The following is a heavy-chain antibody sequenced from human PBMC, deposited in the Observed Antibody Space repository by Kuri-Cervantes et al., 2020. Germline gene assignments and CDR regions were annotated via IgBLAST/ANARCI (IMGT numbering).Heavy chain of an antibody. V-gene: IGHV3-21*01. CDR2: ISSSSSYI. CDR3: AREYCSSTSCSPYYYYGMDV. D-gene: IGHD2-2*01. J-gene: IGHJ6*02. Sequence: LSLTCAASGFTFSSYGMHWVRQAPGKGLEWVSSISSSSSYIYYADSVKGRFTISRDNAKNSLYLQMNSLRAEDTAVYYCAREYCSSTSCSPYYYYGMDVWGQGTTVTVSS. CDR1: GFTFSSYG.